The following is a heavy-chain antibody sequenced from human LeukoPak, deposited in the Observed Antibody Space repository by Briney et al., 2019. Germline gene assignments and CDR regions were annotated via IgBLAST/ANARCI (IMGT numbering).Heavy chain of an antibody. Sequence: GGPLRLSCVASGLTFGNYGMNWVRKAPGKGLEWVPSIGGGGYTTYYADSVRGRFTISRDNSKNSMYLQMSSLRAEDTAIYYCAEVESSYCRIWGQGTLVTVSS. V-gene: IGHV3-23*01. CDR1: GLTFGNYG. J-gene: IGHJ4*02. D-gene: IGHD3-10*01. CDR3: AEVESSYCRI. CDR2: IGGGGYTT.